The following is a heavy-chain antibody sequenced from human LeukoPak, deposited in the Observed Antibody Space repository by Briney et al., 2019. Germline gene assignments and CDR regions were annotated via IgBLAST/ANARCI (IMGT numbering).Heavy chain of an antibody. Sequence: SQTLSLTCAISGDSVSSNSAAWNWIRQSPSRGHEWLGRTYYMSKWYNDYAVSVKSRITINPDTSKNQFSLQLNSVTPEDTAVYYCARDNPIAVAGIRHRYFDLWGRGTLVTVSS. CDR3: ARDNPIAVAGIRHRYFDL. CDR2: TYYMSKWYN. CDR1: GDSVSSNSAA. V-gene: IGHV6-1*01. D-gene: IGHD6-19*01. J-gene: IGHJ2*01.